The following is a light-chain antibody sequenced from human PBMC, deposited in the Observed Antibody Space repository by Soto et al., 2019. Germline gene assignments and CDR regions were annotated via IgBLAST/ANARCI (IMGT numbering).Light chain of an antibody. V-gene: IGKV3-20*01. J-gene: IGKJ1*01. CDR3: QQYGRSPPAWT. CDR2: GAS. CDR1: QSVSSSY. Sequence: EIVLTQSPGTLSLSPGERATLSCRASQSVSSSYLAWYQHKPGQAPGLLMYGASSRATGIPDRFSGSGSGTDFILTISRLEPEDFAVYYCQQYGRSPPAWTFGQGTKVDIK.